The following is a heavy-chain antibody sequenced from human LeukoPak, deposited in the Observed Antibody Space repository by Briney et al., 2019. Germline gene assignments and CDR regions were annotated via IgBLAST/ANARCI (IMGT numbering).Heavy chain of an antibody. D-gene: IGHD6-13*01. J-gene: IGHJ4*02. CDR1: GFTFSSYS. V-gene: IGHV3-21*01. CDR2: ISSSSSYI. CDR3: ARDPGSSSWDY. Sequence: AGSLRLSCAASGFTFSSYSMNWVRQAPGKGLEWVSSISSSSSYIYYADSVKGRFTISRDNAKNSLYLQMNSLRAEGTAVYYCARDPGSSSWDYWGQGTLVTVSS.